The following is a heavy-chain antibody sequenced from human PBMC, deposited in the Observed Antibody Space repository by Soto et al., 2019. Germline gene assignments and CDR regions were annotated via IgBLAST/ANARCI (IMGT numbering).Heavy chain of an antibody. CDR2: MNPGSGDT. Sequence: GASVKVSCKASGYIFTNNDVSWVRQATGQGLEWMGWMNPGSGDTGYAQKFQGRVTMTRNISIATAYMELSSLRADDTAIYYCARMASFGSLNWFDPWGQGTLVIVSS. D-gene: IGHD5-18*01. CDR1: GYIFTNND. V-gene: IGHV1-8*01. CDR3: ARMASFGSLNWFDP. J-gene: IGHJ5*02.